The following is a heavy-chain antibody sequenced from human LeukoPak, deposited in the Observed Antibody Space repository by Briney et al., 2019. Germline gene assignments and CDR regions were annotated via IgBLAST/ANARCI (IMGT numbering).Heavy chain of an antibody. D-gene: IGHD3-22*01. CDR1: GGTFSSYA. CDR3: ARRIDYDSSGADAFDI. CDR2: IIPILGIA. V-gene: IGHV1-69*04. Sequence: ASVKVSCKASGGTFSSYAMSWVRQAPGQGLEWMGRIIPILGIANYAQKFQGRVTITADKSTSTAYMELSSLRSEDTAVYYCARRIDYDSSGADAFDIWGQGTMVTVSS. J-gene: IGHJ3*02.